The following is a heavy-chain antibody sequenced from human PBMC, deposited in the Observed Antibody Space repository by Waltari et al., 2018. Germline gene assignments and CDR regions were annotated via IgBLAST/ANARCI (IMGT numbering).Heavy chain of an antibody. CDR3: ARTMSTWGYGDYSFDY. V-gene: IGHV4-59*01. D-gene: IGHD7-27*01. CDR1: GASFSNYY. CDR2: VSSIGCT. J-gene: IGHJ4*02. Sequence: QVQLPESGPGLVEPSETLSLTCNVSGASFSNYYCSWMRPAPGTGLEWIGYVSSIGCTTYNPSHPSRLTISIEASGPQFSLKLTSVTPADTAVYYCARTMSTWGYGDYSFDYWGQGTLVTVSS.